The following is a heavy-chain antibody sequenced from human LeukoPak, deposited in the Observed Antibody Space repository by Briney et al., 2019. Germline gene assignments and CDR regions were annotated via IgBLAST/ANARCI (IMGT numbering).Heavy chain of an antibody. D-gene: IGHD5-12*01. CDR3: ARDYEWLRSGFDY. CDR2: ISYDGSNK. CDR1: GFTFSSYA. V-gene: IGHV3-30-3*01. Sequence: GGSLRLSCAASGFTFSSYAMHWVRQAPGKGLEWVAVISYDGSNKYYADSVKGRFTISRDNSKNTLYLQMNSLSAEDTAVYYCARDYEWLRSGFDYWGQGTLVTVSS. J-gene: IGHJ4*02.